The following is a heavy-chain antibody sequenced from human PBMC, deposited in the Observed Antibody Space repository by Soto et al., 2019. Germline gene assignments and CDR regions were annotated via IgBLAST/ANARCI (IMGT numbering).Heavy chain of an antibody. CDR1: GFTFSNAW. CDR2: VKSKSDGGTT. V-gene: IGHV3-15*07. J-gene: IGHJ6*04. CDR3: ATAQSNWNYIRDV. Sequence: EVQLVESGGGLVKPGGSLRLSCAASGFTFSNAWMNWVRQAPGKGLEWVGRVKSKSDGGTTDYAAPGKFRFIISTDNGTDTLYPQKTRPKIEGAALYYCATAQSNWNYIRDVWGAGTTVTASS. D-gene: IGHD1-20*01.